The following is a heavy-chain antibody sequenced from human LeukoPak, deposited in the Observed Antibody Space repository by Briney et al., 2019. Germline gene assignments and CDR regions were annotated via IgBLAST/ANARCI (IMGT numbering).Heavy chain of an antibody. D-gene: IGHD1-20*01. CDR2: MNPNSGNT. Sequence: ASVKVSCKASGYTFTSYDINWVRQATGQGLEWMGWMNPNSGNTGYAQKFQGRVTMTRNTSISTAYMELNSLKSEDTAVYYCASNNWPYVNWFDPWGQGTLVIVSS. CDR3: ASNNWPYVNWFDP. J-gene: IGHJ5*02. V-gene: IGHV1-8*01. CDR1: GYTFTSYD.